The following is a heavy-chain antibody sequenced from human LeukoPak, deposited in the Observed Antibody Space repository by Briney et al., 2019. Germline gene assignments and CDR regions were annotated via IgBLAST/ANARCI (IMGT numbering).Heavy chain of an antibody. Sequence: GGSLRLSCAASGFTFSSYGMHWVRQAPGKGLEWVAVIWYDGSNKYYADSVKGRFTISRDNSKNTLYLQMNSLRAEDTAVYYCARDGDPFDSQGMDNWSDPWGQGTLVTVSS. D-gene: IGHD7-27*01. V-gene: IGHV3-33*01. CDR1: GFTFSSYG. J-gene: IGHJ5*02. CDR2: IWYDGSNK. CDR3: ARDGDPFDSQGMDNWSDP.